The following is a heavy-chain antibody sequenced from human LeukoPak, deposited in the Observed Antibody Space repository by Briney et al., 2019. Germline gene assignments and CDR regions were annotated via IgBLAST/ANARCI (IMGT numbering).Heavy chain of an antibody. CDR2: IYHSGNT. D-gene: IGHD3-3*01. Sequence: PSETLSLTCSVSGGSISSFYWSWIRQSPGKGLEWIGYIYHSGNTKYNPSLKSRVSFSVDTSKNQFSLKLNSVTAADTAVYYCARGGGVVVSIATDDAFDIWGQGTLVTVSS. CDR3: ARGGGVVVSIATDDAFDI. J-gene: IGHJ3*02. V-gene: IGHV4-59*01. CDR1: GGSISSFY.